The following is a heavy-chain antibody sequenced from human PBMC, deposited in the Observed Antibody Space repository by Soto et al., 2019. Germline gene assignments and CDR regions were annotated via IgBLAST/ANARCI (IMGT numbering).Heavy chain of an antibody. J-gene: IGHJ4*02. CDR1: GYTFTSYG. Sequence: ASVKVSCKASGYTFTSYGISWVQQAPGQGLEWMGWISAYNGNTNYAQKLQGRVTMTTDTSTSTAYMELRSLGSDDTAVYYCARVPLVEWLSERFDYWGQGTLVTVSS. D-gene: IGHD3-3*01. V-gene: IGHV1-18*04. CDR2: ISAYNGNT. CDR3: ARVPLVEWLSERFDY.